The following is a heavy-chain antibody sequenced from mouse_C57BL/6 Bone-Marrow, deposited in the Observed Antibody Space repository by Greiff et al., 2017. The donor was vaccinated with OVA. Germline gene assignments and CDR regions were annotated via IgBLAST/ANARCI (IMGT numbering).Heavy chain of an antibody. D-gene: IGHD1-1*01. CDR3: ARHGDYGSFFDY. V-gene: IGHV5-6*01. Sequence: EVMLVESGGDLVKPGGPLKLSCAASGFTFSSYGMSWVRQTPDKRLEWVATISSGGSYTYYPDSVKGRFTISRDNAKNTLYLQMSSLKSEDTAMYYCARHGDYGSFFDYWGQGTTLTVSS. J-gene: IGHJ2*01. CDR2: ISSGGSYT. CDR1: GFTFSSYG.